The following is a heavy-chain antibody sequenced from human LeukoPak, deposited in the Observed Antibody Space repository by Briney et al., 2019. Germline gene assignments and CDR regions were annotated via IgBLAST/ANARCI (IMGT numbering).Heavy chain of an antibody. CDR1: GGTLSSYA. D-gene: IGHD3-10*01. J-gene: IGHJ5*02. CDR2: IIPIFGTA. Sequence: GASVKVSCKASGGTLSSYAISWVRQAPGQGLEWMGGIIPIFGTANYAQKFQGRVTITADESTSTAYMELSSLRSEDTAVYYCARDYGEGFDPWGQGTLVTVSS. CDR3: ARDYGEGFDP. V-gene: IGHV1-69*13.